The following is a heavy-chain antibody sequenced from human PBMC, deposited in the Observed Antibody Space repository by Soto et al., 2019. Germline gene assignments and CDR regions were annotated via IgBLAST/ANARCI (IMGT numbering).Heavy chain of an antibody. J-gene: IGHJ6*02. CDR3: ARQGRSGWGLYYGMDV. D-gene: IGHD6-19*01. CDR1: GGSISSSSYY. CDR2: FYYSGNT. Sequence: LSLTCTVSGGSISSSSYYWGWIRQPPGKGLEWIGSFYYSGNTYYNPSLKSRVTISVDTSKDQFSLKLSSVTAADTALYYCARQGRSGWGLYYGMDVWGQGT. V-gene: IGHV4-39*01.